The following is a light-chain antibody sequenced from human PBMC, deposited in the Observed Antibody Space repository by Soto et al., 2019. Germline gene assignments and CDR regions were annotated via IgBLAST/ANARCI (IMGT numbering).Light chain of an antibody. V-gene: IGLV2-14*01. J-gene: IGLJ6*01. CDR2: EVT. CDR3: SSYSRTNTLV. Sequence: QSVLTQPASVSGSPGQSITISCTGTSSDVGDYPYVSWYQQHPGKVPKLIIYEVTNRPSGVSGRFSGSKSENTASLTISGLQAEDEDDYYCSSYSRTNTLVFGSGTKLTVL. CDR1: SSDVGDYPY.